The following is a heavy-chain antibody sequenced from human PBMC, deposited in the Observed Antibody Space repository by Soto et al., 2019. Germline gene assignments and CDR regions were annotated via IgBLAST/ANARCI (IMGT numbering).Heavy chain of an antibody. D-gene: IGHD2-2*01. J-gene: IGHJ4*02. CDR1: GASISNSY. CDR3: ALGSTRPDY. Sequence: SETLSLTCTVSGASISNSYWSWIRQPPGKGPEWIGYTHSSGNTNYNPSLESRVTISVDTSKNQFSLKLTSMTAADTAVYYCALGSTRPDYWGQGTLVTVS. CDR2: THSSGNT. V-gene: IGHV4-59*01.